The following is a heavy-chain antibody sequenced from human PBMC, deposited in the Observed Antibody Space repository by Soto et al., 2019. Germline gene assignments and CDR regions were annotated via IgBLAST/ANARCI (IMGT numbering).Heavy chain of an antibody. CDR3: ARHAANDSVWGKSHGSDY. J-gene: IGHJ4*02. D-gene: IGHD3-16*01. Sequence: QLQLQESGPGLVKPSETLSLACTVSGGSISSNSYYCNWIRQPPGKGLEWIGSMYYSGATYHNPSLQSRVTISVDTSKNQFSLHLSSVTAADTAVYYCARHAANDSVWGKSHGSDYWGQGTLVTVSS. CDR2: MYYSGAT. CDR1: GGSISSNSYY. V-gene: IGHV4-39*01.